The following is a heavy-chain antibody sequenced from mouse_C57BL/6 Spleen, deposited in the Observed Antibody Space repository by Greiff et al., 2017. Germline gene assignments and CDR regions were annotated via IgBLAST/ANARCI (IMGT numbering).Heavy chain of an antibody. V-gene: IGHV1-61*01. J-gene: IGHJ1*03. CDR3: ARPICYGNCWYFGV. CDR1: GYTFTSYW. D-gene: IGHD2-1*01. Sequence: QVQLKQPGAELVRPGSSVKLSCKASGYTFTSYWMDWVKQRPGQGLEWIGNFYPSDSETHYNQKFKDKATLTVDKSSSTVYLQLSSLTSEDSAVYDWARPICYGNCWYFGVWGTGTTGTVSS. CDR2: FYPSDSET.